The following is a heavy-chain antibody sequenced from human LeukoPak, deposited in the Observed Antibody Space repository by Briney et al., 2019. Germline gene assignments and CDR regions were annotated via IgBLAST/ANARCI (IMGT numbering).Heavy chain of an antibody. CDR3: ARGPPRGKYYYMDV. CDR2: IGTASDT. CDR1: GFTFSSFD. Sequence: GGSLRLSCAASGFTFSSFDMHWVRQPTGQGLEWVSTIGTASDTYYPGSVEGRFTLSRDNAKNSLYLQMNSLTAGDTAVYYCARGPPRGKYYYMDVWGKGDHGHCLL. D-gene: IGHD1-1*01. V-gene: IGHV3-13*01. J-gene: IGHJ6*03.